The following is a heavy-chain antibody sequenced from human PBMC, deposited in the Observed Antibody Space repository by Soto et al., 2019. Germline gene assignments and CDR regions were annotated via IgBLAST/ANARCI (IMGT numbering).Heavy chain of an antibody. J-gene: IGHJ6*03. CDR2: ISSGSNYT. CDR1: GFTLSSYS. Sequence: EVQLVESGGGLVKPGGSLRLSCVVSGFTLSSYSMNWVHQAPGKGLEWVSSISSGSNYTYYADSVKGRFTISRDNAKNSVYLQMNSLRAEDTALYYCARDFKESQYYYYCMDVWGKGTTVTVSS. CDR3: ARDFKESQYYYYCMDV. V-gene: IGHV3-21*06. D-gene: IGHD3-10*01.